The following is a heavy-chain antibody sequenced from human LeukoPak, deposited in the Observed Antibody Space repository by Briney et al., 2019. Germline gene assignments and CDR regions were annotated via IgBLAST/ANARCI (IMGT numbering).Heavy chain of an antibody. Sequence: GGSLRLSCAASGFTFSSYAMSWVRQAPGKGLEWVSAISGSGGSTYYADSVKGRFTISRDNAKNSLYLQMNSLRAEDTAVYYCARARPSMWIDYWGQGTLVTVSS. D-gene: IGHD5-12*01. CDR3: ARARPSMWIDY. CDR2: ISGSGGST. J-gene: IGHJ4*02. V-gene: IGHV3-23*01. CDR1: GFTFSSYA.